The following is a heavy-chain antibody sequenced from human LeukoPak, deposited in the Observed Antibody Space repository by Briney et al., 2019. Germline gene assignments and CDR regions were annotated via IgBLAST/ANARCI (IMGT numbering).Heavy chain of an antibody. V-gene: IGHV1-2*02. CDR3: AREGGATVHWFDP. CDR1: GYTFTGYY. J-gene: IGHJ5*02. D-gene: IGHD1-26*01. Sequence: ASVKVSCKASGYTFTGYYMHWVRQAPGQGLEWMGWINPNSGGTNYAQKFQGRVTMTRDTSISTAYMELSRLRSDDTAVYYCAREGGATVHWFDPWGQGTLVTVSS. CDR2: INPNSGGT.